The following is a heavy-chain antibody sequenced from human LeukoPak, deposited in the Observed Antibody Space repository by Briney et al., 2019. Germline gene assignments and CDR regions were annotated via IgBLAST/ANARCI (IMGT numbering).Heavy chain of an antibody. V-gene: IGHV3-11*01. CDR3: ARGYSYGYFSYFDY. D-gene: IGHD5-18*01. CDR1: GFTFSDYY. CDR2: ISSSGSTI. Sequence: GSLRLSCAASGFTFSDYYMSWIRKAPGKGLERVSYISSSGSTIYYADSVKGRFTISRDNAKNSLYLQMNSLRAEDTAVYYCARGYSYGYFSYFDYWGQGTLVTVAS. J-gene: IGHJ4*02.